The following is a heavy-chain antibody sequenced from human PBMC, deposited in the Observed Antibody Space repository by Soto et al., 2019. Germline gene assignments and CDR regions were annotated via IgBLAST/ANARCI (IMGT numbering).Heavy chain of an antibody. CDR2: INWNTVNI. V-gene: IGHV3-9*01. CDR3: ARGSHSDYGDYGYFEF. Sequence: PGGSLRLSCTASGFTFDDFAMHWVRQVPGKGLEWVSGINWNTVNIAYADSVKGRFTISRDNGKNSLYLQMNSLKTEGTALYYCARGSHSDYGDYGYFEFWGQGALVTVS. D-gene: IGHD4-17*01. CDR1: GFTFDDFA. J-gene: IGHJ4*02.